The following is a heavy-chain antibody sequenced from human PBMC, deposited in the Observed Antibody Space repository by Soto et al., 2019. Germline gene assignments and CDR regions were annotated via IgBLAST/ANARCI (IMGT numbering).Heavy chain of an antibody. D-gene: IGHD4-17*01. CDR2: ISSSSSTT. CDR3: AREADYVNWFDP. CDR1: GFTFSSYS. Sequence: GGSLRLSCAASGFTFSSYSMNWVRQAPGKGLEWVSYISSSSSTTYYADSVKGRFTISRDNAKNSLYLQMNSLRAEDTAVYYCAREADYVNWFDPWRQGTLVTVSS. J-gene: IGHJ5*02. V-gene: IGHV3-48*01.